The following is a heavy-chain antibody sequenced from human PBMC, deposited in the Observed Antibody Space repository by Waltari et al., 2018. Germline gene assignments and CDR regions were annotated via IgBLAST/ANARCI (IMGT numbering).Heavy chain of an antibody. D-gene: IGHD6-19*01. V-gene: IGHV1-2*02. CDR3: AREGVAADFGY. J-gene: IGHJ4*02. CDR2: IDSNSGGA. Sequence: QVQLVQSGAEVKKPGASVKVSCKASGSPFTGYYIHWARQAPGQGLEWMGWIDSNSGGANYAQKFQGRVTMTRDTSISTVYMELSRLTSDDTAVYYCAREGVAADFGYWGQGTVVTVSS. CDR1: GSPFTGYY.